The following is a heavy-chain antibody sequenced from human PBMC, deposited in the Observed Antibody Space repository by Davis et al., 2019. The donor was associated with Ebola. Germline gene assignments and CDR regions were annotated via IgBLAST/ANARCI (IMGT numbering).Heavy chain of an antibody. D-gene: IGHD6-13*01. CDR1: GFIFRNYV. J-gene: IGHJ4*02. CDR3: TRDRSAAG. Sequence: GESLKISCAASGFIFRNYVINWVRQAPGKGLEWVASVNQDGTEKYNVDSVKGRFTISRDNAKNSLYLQMSSLRVEDTAVYYCTRDRSAAGWGQGTLVTVSS. V-gene: IGHV3-7*03. CDR2: VNQDGTEK.